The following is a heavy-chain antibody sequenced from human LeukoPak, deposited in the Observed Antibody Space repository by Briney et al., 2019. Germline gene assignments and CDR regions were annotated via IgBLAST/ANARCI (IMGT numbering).Heavy chain of an antibody. CDR2: ISAYNGNT. J-gene: IGHJ4*02. V-gene: IGHV1-18*04. Sequence: GASVKVSCKASGYTFTSYGISWVRQAPGQGLEWMGWISAYNGNTNYALKLQGRVTMTTDTSTRTAYMELRSLRSDDTAVYYCARQRHYYGSGSLCDYWGQGTLVTVSS. CDR3: ARQRHYYGSGSLCDY. CDR1: GYTFTSYG. D-gene: IGHD3-10*01.